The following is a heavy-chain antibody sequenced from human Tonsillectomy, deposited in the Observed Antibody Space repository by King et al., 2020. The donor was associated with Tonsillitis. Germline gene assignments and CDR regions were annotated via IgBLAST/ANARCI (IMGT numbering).Heavy chain of an antibody. J-gene: IGHJ4*02. Sequence: VQLVESGGGLVQPGGSLRLSCAASGFTFSTYWMGWVRQAPGKGLEWVANIKQDGSEKYYVDSVKGRFTISRDNAKNSLYLQMNSLRAEDTAVYFCASNTYYYDSSGYSDYFDYWGQGTLVTVSS. CDR3: ASNTYYYDSSGYSDYFDY. V-gene: IGHV3-7*01. CDR1: GFTFSTYW. CDR2: IKQDGSEK. D-gene: IGHD3-22*01.